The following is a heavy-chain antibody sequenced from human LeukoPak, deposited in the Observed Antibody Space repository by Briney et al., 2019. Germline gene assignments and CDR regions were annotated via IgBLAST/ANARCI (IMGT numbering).Heavy chain of an antibody. CDR2: IRRKGCGGTT. D-gene: IGHD3-3*01. CDR3: TRDHDFWSGPIDV. CDR1: GFTFGDYS. Sequence: GGSLRLSCTASGFTFGDYSLSWVRQAPEKGLEWVGFIRRKGCGGTTEYAPSVKGRFIISRDDSKSTAYLQMNSLKTEDTAVYYCTRDHDFWSGPIDVWGKGTTVTVSS. V-gene: IGHV3-49*04. J-gene: IGHJ6*03.